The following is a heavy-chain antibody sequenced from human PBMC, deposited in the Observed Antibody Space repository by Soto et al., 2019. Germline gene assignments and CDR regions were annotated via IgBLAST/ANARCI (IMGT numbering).Heavy chain of an antibody. Sequence: VGSLSLSCAASGFTFSLYSMIWVRQAPGKGLEWVASITSSSSYIYYEDSLKGRFTISRDNAKNSLFLQLDSLRAEDTAVYFCVRARSTDSRPDFWGQGTLVTSPQ. CDR1: GFTFSLYS. D-gene: IGHD3-22*01. CDR3: VRARSTDSRPDF. J-gene: IGHJ4*02. V-gene: IGHV3-21*01. CDR2: ITSSSSYI.